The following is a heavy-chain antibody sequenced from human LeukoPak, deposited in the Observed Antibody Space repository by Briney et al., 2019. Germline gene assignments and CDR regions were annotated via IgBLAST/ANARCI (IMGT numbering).Heavy chain of an antibody. V-gene: IGHV3-23*01. J-gene: IGHJ6*02. D-gene: IGHD1-7*01. CDR1: GFTFSSYA. CDR2: ISGSGSST. Sequence: GGSLRLSCAASGFTFSSYAMSWVRQAPGKGLEWVSAISGSGSSTYYADSVKGRFTISRDNSKNTLYLQMNSLRAEDTAVYYCAKARLELPYFGMDVWGQGTTVTVSS. CDR3: AKARLELPYFGMDV.